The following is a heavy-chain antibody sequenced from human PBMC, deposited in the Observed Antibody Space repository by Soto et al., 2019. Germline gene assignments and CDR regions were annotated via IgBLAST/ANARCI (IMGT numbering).Heavy chain of an antibody. J-gene: IGHJ4*02. CDR3: AKGTGAASWYNSVY. CDR2: IHAGNGDT. D-gene: IGHD2-2*02. V-gene: IGHV1-3*01. CDR1: GYTFTSYA. Sequence: ASVKVSCKTSGYTFTSYAMHWVRQAPGQSLEWMGWIHAGNGDTKYSQNFQGRVTIIRDTSASTAYMELSGLRSEDTAVYYCAKGTGAASWYNSVYWGQGTLVPASS.